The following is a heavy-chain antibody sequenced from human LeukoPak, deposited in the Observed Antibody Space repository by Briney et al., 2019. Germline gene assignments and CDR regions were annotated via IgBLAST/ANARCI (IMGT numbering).Heavy chain of an antibody. J-gene: IGHJ3*02. D-gene: IGHD3-22*01. CDR2: ISYDGSNK. CDR1: GFTFSSYG. Sequence: GGSLRLSYAASGFTFSSYGMHWVRQAPGKGLEWVAVISYDGSNKYYADSVKGRFTISRDNSKNTLYLQMNSLRAEDSAVYYCAKATTYYYDSTSDIWGQGTMVTVSS. V-gene: IGHV3-30*18. CDR3: AKATTYYYDSTSDI.